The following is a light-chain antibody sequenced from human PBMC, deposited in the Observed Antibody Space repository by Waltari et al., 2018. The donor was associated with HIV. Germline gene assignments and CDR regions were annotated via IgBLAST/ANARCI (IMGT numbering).Light chain of an antibody. CDR2: QDS. Sequence: SYELTQPPSVSVSPGQTASITCSGDKLGDKYACWYQQKPGQSPVLVIYQDSKRPSGIPERFPGSNSGNTATLTISGTQARDEADYYCQAWDSSTFVVFGGGTKLTVL. J-gene: IGLJ2*01. CDR1: KLGDKY. V-gene: IGLV3-1*01. CDR3: QAWDSSTFVV.